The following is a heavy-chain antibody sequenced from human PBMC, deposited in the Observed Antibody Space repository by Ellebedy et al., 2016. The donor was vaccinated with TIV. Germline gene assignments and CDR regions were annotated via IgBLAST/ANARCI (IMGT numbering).Heavy chain of an antibody. Sequence: GESLKISCATSGFSFRTHGMHWVRQAPGKGLEWVATIWYDGTNKYYADSVKGRFTISRDNSRKTLYLQMTGPRAEDTAVYFCARQVGGVTYDTSGYESDWGQGTLVTVSS. V-gene: IGHV3-33*01. D-gene: IGHD3-22*01. J-gene: IGHJ4*02. CDR3: ARQVGGVTYDTSGYESD. CDR2: IWYDGTNK. CDR1: GFSFRTHG.